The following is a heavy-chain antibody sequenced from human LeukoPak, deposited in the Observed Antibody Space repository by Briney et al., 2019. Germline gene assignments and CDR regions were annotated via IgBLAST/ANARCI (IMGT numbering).Heavy chain of an antibody. Sequence: SETLSLTCAVPGVSISSSEWWIWVRQPPGQGLEWIGEIHRDGRTRYNPSLKSRVTMSMDYSKNQFSLSVTSVTAADTAMYYCGKTDIYFNPIDYWGPGSLVTVSS. CDR1: GVSISSSEW. CDR3: GKTDIYFNPIDY. CDR2: IHRDGRT. V-gene: IGHV4-4*02. J-gene: IGHJ4*02. D-gene: IGHD3-9*01.